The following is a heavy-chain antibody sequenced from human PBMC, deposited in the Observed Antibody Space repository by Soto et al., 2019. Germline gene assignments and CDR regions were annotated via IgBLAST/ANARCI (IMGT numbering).Heavy chain of an antibody. CDR1: GFTSGNAW. D-gene: IGHD1-26*01. V-gene: IGHV3-15*07. Sequence: PGGSLRLSCAASGFTSGNAWMNWVRQAPGKGLEWVGLIKTRTDDETTHYAAPVQGRFTISRDDSKNTLYLQMNSLKDEDTALYYCTTGKAYSGSYWCQGT. CDR2: IKTRTDDETT. J-gene: IGHJ4*02. CDR3: TTGKAYSGSY.